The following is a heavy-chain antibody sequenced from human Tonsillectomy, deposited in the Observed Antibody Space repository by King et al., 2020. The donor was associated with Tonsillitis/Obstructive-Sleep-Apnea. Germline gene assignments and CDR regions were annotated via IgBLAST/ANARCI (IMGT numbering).Heavy chain of an antibody. CDR2: IYWDDDK. V-gene: IGHV2-5*02. J-gene: IGHJ3*02. CDR3: ALWVFYYYDSSDYYSGAFYI. D-gene: IGHD3-22*01. Sequence: TLKESGPTLVKPTQTLTLTCTFSGFSLSTSGVGVGWNRQPPGKALEWLALIYWDDDKRYSPSLKSRLTITKDTYKIHVVLTMTNMDPVDTANSYCALWVFYYYDSSDYYSGAFYIWGQGTMVTVSS. CDR1: GFSLSTSGVG.